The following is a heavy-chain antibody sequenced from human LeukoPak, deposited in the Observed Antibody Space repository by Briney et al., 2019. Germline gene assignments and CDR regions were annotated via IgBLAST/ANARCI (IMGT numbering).Heavy chain of an antibody. CDR2: IYYSGST. CDR1: SGSISSSSYY. CDR3: ARQGAATVTTTYYFDY. D-gene: IGHD4-17*01. Sequence: PSETLSLTCTVSSGSISSSSYYWGWIRQPPGKGLEWIGSIYYSGSTYYNPSLKSRVTISVDTSKNQFSLKLSSVTAADTAVYYCARQGAATVTTTYYFDYWGQGTLVTVSS. V-gene: IGHV4-39*01. J-gene: IGHJ4*02.